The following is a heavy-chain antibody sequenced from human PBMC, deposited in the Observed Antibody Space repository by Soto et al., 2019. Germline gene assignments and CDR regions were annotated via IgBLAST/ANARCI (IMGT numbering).Heavy chain of an antibody. CDR3: VAGGGLPRYY. CDR2: VYHSGSH. D-gene: IGHD5-12*01. Sequence: QLQLQESGSGLVKPSQTLSLTCDVSGGSISGGGYSWSWIRQPPGKGQEWIGYVYHSGSHYSNPPLKSGVTLTVDRSTNQFSPKLRSVTAADTAAYYCVAGGGLPRYYWGQGALVIVSS. J-gene: IGHJ4*02. V-gene: IGHV4-30-2*01. CDR1: GGSISGGGYS.